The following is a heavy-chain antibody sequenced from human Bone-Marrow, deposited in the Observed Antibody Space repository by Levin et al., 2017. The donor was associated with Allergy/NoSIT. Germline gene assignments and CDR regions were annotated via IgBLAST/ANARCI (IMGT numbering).Heavy chain of an antibody. Sequence: GGSLRLSCAASGFTFSSYAMHWVRQAPGKGLEWVAVISYDGSNKYYADSVKGRFTISRDNSKNTLYLQMNSLRAEDTAVYYCARDGGGIAAALIDYWGQGTLVTVSS. D-gene: IGHD6-13*01. V-gene: IGHV3-30-3*01. CDR2: ISYDGSNK. CDR1: GFTFSSYA. CDR3: ARDGGGIAAALIDY. J-gene: IGHJ4*02.